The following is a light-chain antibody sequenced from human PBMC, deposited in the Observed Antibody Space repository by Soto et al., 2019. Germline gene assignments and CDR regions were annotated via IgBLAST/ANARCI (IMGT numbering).Light chain of an antibody. CDR1: SSDIGGSKY. J-gene: IGLJ1*01. V-gene: IGLV2-14*01. Sequence: QSALTQPASLSGSPGQSITISCAGTSSDIGGSKYVSWYQQHPGKAPKLIIYEVTYWPSGVSARFSGSKSGNTASLTVSGLQAEDEADYYCSSKRSSDTLYVFGTGTKLTVL. CDR2: EVT. CDR3: SSKRSSDTLYV.